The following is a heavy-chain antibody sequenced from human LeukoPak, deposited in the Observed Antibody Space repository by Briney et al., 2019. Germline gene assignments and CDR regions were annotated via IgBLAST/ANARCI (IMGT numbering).Heavy chain of an antibody. Sequence: SETLSLTCAVYGGSFSGYYWSWIRQPPGKGLEWIGEINHSGSTNYNPSLKSRVTISVGTSKNQFSLKLSSVTAADTAVYYCASFMITFGGVIDTAWGQGTLVTVSS. J-gene: IGHJ5*02. CDR1: GGSFSGYY. V-gene: IGHV4-34*01. CDR3: ASFMITFGGVIDTA. CDR2: INHSGST. D-gene: IGHD3-16*01.